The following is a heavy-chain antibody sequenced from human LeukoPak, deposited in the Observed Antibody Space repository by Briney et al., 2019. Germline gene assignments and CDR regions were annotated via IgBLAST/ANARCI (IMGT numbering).Heavy chain of an antibody. CDR2: ISGSSSYI. CDR1: GFTFSSYS. D-gene: IGHD4/OR15-4a*01. Sequence: GGSLRLSCAASGFTFSSYSMNWVRQAPGKGLEWVSSISGSSSYIYYADSVKGRFTISRDNAKNSLYLQMNSLRAEDTAVYYCARGQGANYYFDYWGQGTLVTVSS. J-gene: IGHJ4*02. CDR3: ARGQGANYYFDY. V-gene: IGHV3-21*01.